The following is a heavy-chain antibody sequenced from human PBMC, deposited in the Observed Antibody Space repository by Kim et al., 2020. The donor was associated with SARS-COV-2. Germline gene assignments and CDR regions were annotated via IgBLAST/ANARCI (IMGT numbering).Heavy chain of an antibody. V-gene: IGHV1-69*13. D-gene: IGHD2-2*02. Sequence: SVKVSCKASGGTFSSYAISWVRQAPGQGLEWMGGIIPIFGTANYAQKFQGRVTITADESTSTAYMELSSLRSEDTAVYYCARENGYCSSTSCYKEFDYWGQGTLVTVSS. CDR2: IIPIFGTA. J-gene: IGHJ4*02. CDR1: GGTFSSYA. CDR3: ARENGYCSSTSCYKEFDY.